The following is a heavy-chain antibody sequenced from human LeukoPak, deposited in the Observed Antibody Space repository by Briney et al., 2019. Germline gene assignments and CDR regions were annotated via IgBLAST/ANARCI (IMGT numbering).Heavy chain of an antibody. CDR3: ARDSSGTHSHFDY. Sequence: GGSLRLSCAASGFTFSSYEMNWVRQAPGKGLEWVSYISSSGSTIYYADSVKGRFTISRDNAKNSLYLQMNSLRAEDTAVYYCARDSSGTHSHFDYWGQGALVTVSS. CDR1: GFTFSSYE. CDR2: ISSSGSTI. J-gene: IGHJ4*02. D-gene: IGHD3-22*01. V-gene: IGHV3-48*03.